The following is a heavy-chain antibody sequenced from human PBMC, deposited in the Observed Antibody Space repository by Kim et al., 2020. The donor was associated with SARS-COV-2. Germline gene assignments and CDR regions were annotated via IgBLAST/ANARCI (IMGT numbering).Heavy chain of an antibody. J-gene: IGHJ5*02. V-gene: IGHV1-18*01. Sequence: KLQGRVTMTTDTSTSTAYMELRSLRSDDTAVYYCAREITMVRGVKGRFDPWGQGTLVTVSS. D-gene: IGHD3-10*01. CDR3: AREITMVRGVKGRFDP.